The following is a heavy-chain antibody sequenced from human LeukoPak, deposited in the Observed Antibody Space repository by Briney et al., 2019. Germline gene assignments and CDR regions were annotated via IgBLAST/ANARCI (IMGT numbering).Heavy chain of an antibody. CDR1: GYSISSGYY. V-gene: IGHV4-61*01. Sequence: PSETLSLTCTVSGYSISSGYYWGWIRQPPGKGLEWIGYIYYSGSTNYNPSLKSRVTISVDTSKNQFSLKLSSVTAADTAVYYCARAPPYDSSGYYYGPFDYWGQGTLVTVSS. CDR3: ARAPPYDSSGYYYGPFDY. D-gene: IGHD3-22*01. J-gene: IGHJ4*02. CDR2: IYYSGST.